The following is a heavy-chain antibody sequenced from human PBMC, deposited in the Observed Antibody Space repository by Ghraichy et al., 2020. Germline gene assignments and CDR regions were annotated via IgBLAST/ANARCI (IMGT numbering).Heavy chain of an antibody. J-gene: IGHJ3*01. CDR3: ARVMYPYAFDF. Sequence: ASVKVSCRTSGYTFKNYALHLVRQAPGRGLEWMGWINAGNAKTRTSETFQDRVTFSWDTSASTAYMELSSLRSADSAVYYCARVMYPYAFDFWGQGTMVTVSS. D-gene: IGHD3-16*01. CDR2: INAGNAKT. CDR1: GYTFKNYA. V-gene: IGHV1-3*01.